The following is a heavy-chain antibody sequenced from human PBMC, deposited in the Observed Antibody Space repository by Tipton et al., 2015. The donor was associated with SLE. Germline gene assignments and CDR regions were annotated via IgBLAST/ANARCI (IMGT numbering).Heavy chain of an antibody. V-gene: IGHV4-30-2*01. Sequence: TLSLTCAVSGGSISSGGYSWSWIRQPPGKGLEWIGYIYYSGSTYYNPSLKSRVTISIDRSKNQFSLKLSSVTAADTAVYYCARDSLYCSGESAEGGCYFDYWGQGTLVTVSS. J-gene: IGHJ4*02. CDR3: ARDSLYCSGESAEGGCYFDY. CDR2: IYYSGST. CDR1: GGSISSGGYS. D-gene: IGHD2-15*01.